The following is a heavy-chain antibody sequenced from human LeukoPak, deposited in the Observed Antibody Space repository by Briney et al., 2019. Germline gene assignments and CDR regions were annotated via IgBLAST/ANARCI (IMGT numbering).Heavy chain of an antibody. CDR2: TYYRSKWYN. J-gene: IGHJ6*02. CDR1: GDSVSSNSAA. Sequence: SQTLSLTCAISGDSVSSNSAAWNWIRQSPSRGLEWLGRTYYRSKWYNDYAVSVKSRITINPDTSKNQLSLQLNSVTPEDTAVYYCARGNYDYVWGSYRYSYYGMDVWGQGTTVTVSS. V-gene: IGHV6-1*01. D-gene: IGHD3-16*02. CDR3: ARGNYDYVWGSYRYSYYGMDV.